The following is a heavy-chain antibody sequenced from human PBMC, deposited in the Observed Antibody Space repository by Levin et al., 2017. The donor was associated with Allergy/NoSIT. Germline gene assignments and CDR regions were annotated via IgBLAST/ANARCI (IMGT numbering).Heavy chain of an antibody. Sequence: SQTLSLTCTVSGGSISNYYWSWIRQPPGKGLEWIGFIYYSGTTSYNPSLKSRLTISVDTSENQFSLKLSSVTAADTAVYYCARHSARYYFDYWGQGTLVTVSS. D-gene: IGHD6-6*01. J-gene: IGHJ4*02. CDR2: IYYSGTT. CDR1: GGSISNYY. V-gene: IGHV4-59*08. CDR3: ARHSARYYFDY.